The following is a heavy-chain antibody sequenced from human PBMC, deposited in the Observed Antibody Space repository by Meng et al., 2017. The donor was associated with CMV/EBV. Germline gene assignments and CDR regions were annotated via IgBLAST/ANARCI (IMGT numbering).Heavy chain of an antibody. CDR2: ISGSGGTT. V-gene: IGHV3-23*01. Sequence: GESLKISCAASGFTFSSYAMSWVRQAPGQGLEWVSFISGSGGTTYYADSVEGRFTISRDNSGNTLYLQMSSLRVEDTAVYYCAKDRLRMGWSGSDTEIDYWGQGTLVTVSS. CDR1: GFTFSSYA. CDR3: AKDRLRMGWSGSDTEIDY. J-gene: IGHJ4*02. D-gene: IGHD5-12*01.